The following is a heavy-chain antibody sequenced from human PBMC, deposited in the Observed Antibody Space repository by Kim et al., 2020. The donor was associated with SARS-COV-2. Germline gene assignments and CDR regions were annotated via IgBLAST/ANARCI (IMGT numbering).Heavy chain of an antibody. D-gene: IGHD3-3*01. J-gene: IGHJ4*02. CDR1: GYTFTSFG. V-gene: IGHV1-18*04. Sequence: ASVKVSCKASGYTFTSFGINWVRQAPGQGLEWVGWISAYNGKTFHAQKLQGRVTLTTGTSTNTAYMELRSLRSDDTAVYYCARDDFWRGYYNDYWGQGTLVTVSS. CDR3: ARDDFWRGYYNDY. CDR2: ISAYNGKT.